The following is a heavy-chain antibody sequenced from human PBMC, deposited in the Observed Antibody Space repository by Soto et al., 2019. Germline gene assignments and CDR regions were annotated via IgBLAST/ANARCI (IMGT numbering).Heavy chain of an antibody. Sequence: PGGSLRLSCAASGFTFSSSGMNWVRQAPGKGLEWVSSISGSGDSTYYADSVKGRFTISRDNSKNTLYLQMNSLRAEDTAVYYCAKKERRFGEPFGAFDIWGQGTMVTVSS. V-gene: IGHV3-23*01. CDR1: GFTFSSSG. D-gene: IGHD3-10*01. CDR2: ISGSGDST. CDR3: AKKERRFGEPFGAFDI. J-gene: IGHJ3*02.